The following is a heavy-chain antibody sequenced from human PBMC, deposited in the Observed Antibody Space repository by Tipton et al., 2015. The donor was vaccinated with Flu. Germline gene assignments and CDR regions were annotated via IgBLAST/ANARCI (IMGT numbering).Heavy chain of an antibody. Sequence: TLSLTCTVSGGSISSSSHYWGWIRQPPGKGLEWIGSIYHSGSTYYNPSLKSRVTISVDTSKNQFSLKLSSVTAADTAVYYCARGGGFDPWGQGTLVTVSS. CDR2: IYHSGST. V-gene: IGHV4-39*07. CDR1: GGSISSSSHY. CDR3: ARGGGFDP. J-gene: IGHJ5*02. D-gene: IGHD3-16*01.